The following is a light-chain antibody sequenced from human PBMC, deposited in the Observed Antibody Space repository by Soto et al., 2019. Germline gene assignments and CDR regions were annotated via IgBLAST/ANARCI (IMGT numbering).Light chain of an antibody. CDR1: QSISSG. V-gene: IGKV1-5*03. CDR2: KAS. J-gene: IGKJ2*01. Sequence: DIQMTQSPSTLSASVGARVTITCRASQSISSGLAWYQQKPGKAPKLLIYKASSLESGVPSRFSGSGSGTEFTLTISSLQPDDFATYYCQQYNSYSPYTFGQGTKLEIK. CDR3: QQYNSYSPYT.